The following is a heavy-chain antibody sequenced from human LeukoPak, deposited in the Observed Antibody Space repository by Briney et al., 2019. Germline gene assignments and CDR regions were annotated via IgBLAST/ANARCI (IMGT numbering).Heavy chain of an antibody. D-gene: IGHD3-3*01. CDR1: GASVTMGSYY. J-gene: IGHJ6*02. Sequence: PSETLSLTCSVSGASVTMGSYYWAWIRQPPGKGLEWIGYIYYSGSTYYNPSLKSRVTISVDTSKNQFSLKLSSVTAADTAVYYCARDRYDFWSGYIGMDVWGQGTTVTVSS. CDR3: ARDRYDFWSGYIGMDV. CDR2: IYYSGST. V-gene: IGHV4-31*03.